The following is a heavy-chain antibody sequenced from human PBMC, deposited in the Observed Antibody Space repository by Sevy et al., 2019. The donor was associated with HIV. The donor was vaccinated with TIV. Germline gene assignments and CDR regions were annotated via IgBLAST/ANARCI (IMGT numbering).Heavy chain of an antibody. J-gene: IGHJ4*02. V-gene: IGHV3-9*01. CDR3: AKVKGPSYFDY. CDR2: ISWNSGSI. CDR1: GFTFDDYA. Sequence: GGSLRLSCAASGFTFDDYAMHWVRQAPGKGLEWVSGISWNSGSIGYADSVKGRFIISRDNAKNSLYLQMNSLRAEDTALYYCAKVKGPSYFDYWGQGTLVTVSS.